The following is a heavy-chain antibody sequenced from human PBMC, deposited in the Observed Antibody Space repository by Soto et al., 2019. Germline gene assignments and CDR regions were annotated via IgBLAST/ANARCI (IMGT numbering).Heavy chain of an antibody. D-gene: IGHD2-2*01. J-gene: IGHJ5*02. CDR1: GGSFSGYY. V-gene: IGHV4-34*01. Sequence: PSETLSLTCAVYGGSFSGYYWSWIRQPPGKGLEWIGEINHSGSTNYNPSLKSRVTISVDTSKNQFSLKLSSVTAADTAVYYCARLRCSSTSCYRGNYNWFDPWGQGTLVTVS. CDR3: ARLRCSSTSCYRGNYNWFDP. CDR2: INHSGST.